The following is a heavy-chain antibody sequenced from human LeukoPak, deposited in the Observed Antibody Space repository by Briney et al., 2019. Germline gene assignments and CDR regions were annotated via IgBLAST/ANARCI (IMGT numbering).Heavy chain of an antibody. CDR1: GGSIGSDGFY. Sequence: SETLSLTCTVSGGSIGSDGFYWGWIRQPAEKGLEWLGRIYLSGTTFYNPSLKSRVNMSLDTSENQYSLKLRSVTAADTGVYFLTRSGPKVSDLGSYIDRWGRGTLVTASS. D-gene: IGHD2-21*02. CDR2: IYLSGTT. V-gene: IGHV4-61*02. CDR3: TRSGPKVSDLGSYIDR. J-gene: IGHJ2*01.